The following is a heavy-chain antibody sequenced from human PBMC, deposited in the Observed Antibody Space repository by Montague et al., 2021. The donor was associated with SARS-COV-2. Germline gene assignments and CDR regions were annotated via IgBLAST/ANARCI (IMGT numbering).Heavy chain of an antibody. D-gene: IGHD2-15*01. CDR2: ISGSGGSP. J-gene: IGHJ5*02. Sequence: SLRLSCAASGFTVSSYALSWVRQAPGKGLEWVSAISGSGGSPYYSYSXXVLFPISRDNSKDTLYLQMNSLRAEDTAVYYCAKRYCSGGSCYSGFDPWGQGTLVTVSS. CDR3: AKRYCSGGSCYSGFDP. V-gene: IGHV3-23*01. CDR1: GFTVSSYA.